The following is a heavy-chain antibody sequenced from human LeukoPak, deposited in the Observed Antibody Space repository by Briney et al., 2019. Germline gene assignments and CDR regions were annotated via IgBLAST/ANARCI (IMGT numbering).Heavy chain of an antibody. CDR2: IYYSGST. Sequence: PSETLSLTCTVSGGSISSSSYYWGWIRQPPGKGLEWIGSIYYSGSTYYNPSLKSRVTISVDTSKNQFSLKLSPVTAAEPALYYCARHTNSGYSSSCYVFYFDYWAQGTLVTVPS. V-gene: IGHV4-39*01. CDR1: GGSISSSSYY. J-gene: IGHJ4*02. D-gene: IGHD6-13*01. CDR3: ARHTNSGYSSSCYVFYFDY.